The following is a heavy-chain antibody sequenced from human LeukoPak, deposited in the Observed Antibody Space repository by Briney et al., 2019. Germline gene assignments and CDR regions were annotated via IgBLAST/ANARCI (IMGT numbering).Heavy chain of an antibody. CDR1: GGSISSGSYY. Sequence: SQTLSLTCTVSGGSISSGSYYWGWIRQPPGKGLEWIGSIYYSGSTYYNPSLKSRVTISVDTSKNQFSLKLSSVTAADTAVYYCAKDAGIAVAGSYWGQGTLVTVSS. CDR3: AKDAGIAVAGSY. CDR2: IYYSGST. J-gene: IGHJ4*02. V-gene: IGHV4-39*01. D-gene: IGHD6-19*01.